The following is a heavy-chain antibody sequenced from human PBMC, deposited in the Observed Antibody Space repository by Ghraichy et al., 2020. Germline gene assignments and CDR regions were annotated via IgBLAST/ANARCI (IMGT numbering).Heavy chain of an antibody. CDR3: AGPRAHEAFDT. CDR1: GFTFSKYW. Sequence: GGSLRLSCAASGFTFSKYWMHWVRQAPGKGLVWISRINDDGSSTTHADSVKGRFTISRDNAKNTLYLQMNGLRVEDTAVYYCAGPRAHEAFDTWGQGTMVTVSS. J-gene: IGHJ3*02. CDR2: INDDGSST. V-gene: IGHV3-74*01.